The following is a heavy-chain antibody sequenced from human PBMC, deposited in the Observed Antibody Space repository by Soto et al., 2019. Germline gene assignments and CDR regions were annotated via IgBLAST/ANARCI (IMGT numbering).Heavy chain of an antibody. J-gene: IGHJ6*02. V-gene: IGHV1-3*01. CDR2: INAGNGNT. CDR3: ARGVDYYYYGMDV. CDR1: VYTFTSYA. Sequence: ASVTVSCKASVYTFTSYAMHWVRQAPGQRLEWMGWINAGNGNTKYSQKFQGRVTMTRDTSTSTVYMELSSLRSEDTAVYYCARGVDYYYYGMDVWGQGTTVTVSS.